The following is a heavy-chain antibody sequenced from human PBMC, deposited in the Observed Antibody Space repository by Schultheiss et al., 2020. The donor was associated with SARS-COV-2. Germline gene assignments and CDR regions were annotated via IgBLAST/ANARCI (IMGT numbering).Heavy chain of an antibody. J-gene: IGHJ3*02. CDR3: AGQASALNAFDI. D-gene: IGHD6-6*01. CDR1: GGSISSSSYY. CDR2: IYYSGST. V-gene: IGHV4-61*05. Sequence: SETLSLTCTVSGGSISSSSYYWSWIRQPPGKGLEWIGYIYYSGSTNYNPSLKSRVTISVDTSKNQFSLKLSSVTAADTAVYYCAGQASALNAFDIWGQGTMVTVSS.